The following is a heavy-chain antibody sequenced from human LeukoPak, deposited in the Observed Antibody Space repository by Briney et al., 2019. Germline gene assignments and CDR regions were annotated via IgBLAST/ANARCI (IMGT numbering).Heavy chain of an antibody. CDR1: GGSISTDY. D-gene: IGHD2-15*01. V-gene: IGHV4-4*07. CDR3: ARHFDCSGGSCYRFDAFDI. CDR2: IYTSGST. Sequence: PSETLSLTCTVSGGSISTDYWSWIRQPAGKGLEWIGHIYTSGSTNYNPSLKSRVAMSVDTSKNHFSLKPSSVTAADTAVYYCARHFDCSGGSCYRFDAFDIWGQGTMVIVSS. J-gene: IGHJ3*02.